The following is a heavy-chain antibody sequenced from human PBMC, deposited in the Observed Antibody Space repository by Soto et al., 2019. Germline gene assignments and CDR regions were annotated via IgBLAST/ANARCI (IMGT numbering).Heavy chain of an antibody. J-gene: IGHJ6*02. CDR3: ARDLGFNGMDV. Sequence: ASVKVSCKASGYTFTSYAMHWVRQAPGQRLEWMGWINAGNGNTKYSQKFQGRVTITRDTSASTAYMERSSLRSEDTAVYYCARDLGFNGMDVWGQGTTVTVSS. CDR1: GYTFTSYA. D-gene: IGHD7-27*01. V-gene: IGHV1-3*01. CDR2: INAGNGNT.